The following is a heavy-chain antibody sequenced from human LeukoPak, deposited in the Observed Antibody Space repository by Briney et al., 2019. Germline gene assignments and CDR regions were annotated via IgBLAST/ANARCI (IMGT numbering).Heavy chain of an antibody. J-gene: IGHJ4*02. CDR1: GFTFSNAW. CDR2: IKSKTDGGTT. CDR3: TTGYCSGGSCYSSYFDY. Sequence: GGSLRLSCAASGFTFSNAWMSWVRQAPGKGLEWVGRIKSKTDGGTTDYAAPVKGRFTISRDGSKNTLYLQMNSLKTEDTAVYYCTTGYCSGGSCYSSYFDYWGQGTLVTVSS. V-gene: IGHV3-15*01. D-gene: IGHD2-15*01.